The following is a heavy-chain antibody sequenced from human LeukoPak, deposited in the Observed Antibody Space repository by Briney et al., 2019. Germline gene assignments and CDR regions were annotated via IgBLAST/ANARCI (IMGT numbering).Heavy chain of an antibody. D-gene: IGHD3-22*01. J-gene: IGHJ4*02. V-gene: IGHV3-21*01. CDR3: ARSYDSSGYYYVFSY. Sequence: GGSLRLFCAASGFTFSSYSMKWVRQAPGKGLEWVSSISSSSSYIYYADSVKGRFTISRDNAKNSLYLQMNSLRAEDTAVYYCARSYDSSGYYYVFSYWGQGTLVTVSS. CDR1: GFTFSSYS. CDR2: ISSSSSYI.